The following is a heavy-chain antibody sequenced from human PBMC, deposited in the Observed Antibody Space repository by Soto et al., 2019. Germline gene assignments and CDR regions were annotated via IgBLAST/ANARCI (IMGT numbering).Heavy chain of an antibody. CDR2: ISTYNGDT. Sequence: ASVKVYCKASGYTFTRSGISWVRQAPGQGLEWMGWISTYNGDTNYAQTFQGRVTMTTDTSTSTVHMEVRSLRSDDTAVYYCAREGVAPYYYYGMDVWGQGTPVAVSS. CDR3: AREGVAPYYYYGMDV. J-gene: IGHJ6*02. CDR1: GYTFTRSG. D-gene: IGHD5-12*01. V-gene: IGHV1-18*01.